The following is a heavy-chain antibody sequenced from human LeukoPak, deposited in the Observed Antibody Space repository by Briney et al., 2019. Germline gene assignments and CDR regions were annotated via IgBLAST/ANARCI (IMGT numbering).Heavy chain of an antibody. CDR2: IYYSGST. J-gene: IGHJ4*02. D-gene: IGHD6-6*01. CDR3: ARLKTYSSSSSLDY. CDR1: GGSISSDC. V-gene: IGHV4-59*08. Sequence: SETLSLTCTVSGGSISSDCWSWIRQPPRKGLEWIGDIYYSGSTNYNSSLKSRVTISVGTSMNQFSLKLSSVTPADTAVYYCARLKTYSSSSSLDYWGQGTLVTVSS.